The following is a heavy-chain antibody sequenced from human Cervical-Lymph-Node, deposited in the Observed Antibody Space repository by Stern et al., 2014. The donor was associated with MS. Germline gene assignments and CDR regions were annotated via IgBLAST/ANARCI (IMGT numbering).Heavy chain of an antibody. D-gene: IGHD5-18*01. V-gene: IGHV3-30*18. CDR3: AKETGEAGSSYESYFDY. CDR2: ISHDGTVK. CDR1: GITFNNHG. J-gene: IGHJ4*02. Sequence: QLVESGGGVVQPGRSLRLSCAASGITFNNHGMHWVRQAPGKGLEWVAVISHDGTVKHYADSVKGRFTIFRDNSKMYLQMNSPRADDTAVYYCAKETGEAGSSYESYFDYWGQGTLVTVSS.